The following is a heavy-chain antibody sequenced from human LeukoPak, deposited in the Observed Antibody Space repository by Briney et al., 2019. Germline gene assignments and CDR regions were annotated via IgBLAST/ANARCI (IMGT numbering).Heavy chain of an antibody. D-gene: IGHD6-19*01. V-gene: IGHV4-4*02. J-gene: IGHJ6*02. CDR1: GGSISSSNW. CDR3: ARQIAVAGNESVDGTYYYYYYGMDV. CDR2: IYHSGST. Sequence: PSETLSLTCAVSGGSISSSNWWSWVRQPPGKGLEWIGEIYHSGSTNYNPSLKSRVTISVDTSKNQFSLKLSSVTAADTAVYYCARQIAVAGNESVDGTYYYYYYGMDVWGQGTTVTVSS.